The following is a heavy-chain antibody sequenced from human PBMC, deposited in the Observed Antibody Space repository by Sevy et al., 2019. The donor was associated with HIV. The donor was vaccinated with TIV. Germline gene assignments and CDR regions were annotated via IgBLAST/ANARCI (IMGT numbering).Heavy chain of an antibody. V-gene: IGHV3-30*04. CDR1: GFGFSNYD. CDR2: ISYEGSNK. Sequence: GGSLRLSCPASGFGFSNYDMHWVRQAPGKGLEWVAAISYEGSNKYYADSVRGRFTISRDNSKNTLYLQMNSLRADDTAIYYCVRCNRGRDDSDIIFVISKGLDAWGQGTLVTVSS. D-gene: IGHD3-3*02. CDR3: VRCNRGRDDSDIIFVISKGLDA. J-gene: IGHJ4*02.